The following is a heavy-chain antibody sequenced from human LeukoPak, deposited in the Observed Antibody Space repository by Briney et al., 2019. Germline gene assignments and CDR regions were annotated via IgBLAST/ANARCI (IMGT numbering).Heavy chain of an antibody. CDR1: GFTFTSAW. CDR3: AAWFGESVP. D-gene: IGHD3-10*01. CDR2: MNEDGSGR. Sequence: GGSLRLSCAASGFTFTSAWMSWLRQTLEKGLEWVAHMNEDGSGRFYVDSAKGRFTISRDDTQNSVYLQMNSLRVEDTAVYYCAAWFGESVPWGQGTLVTVSS. J-gene: IGHJ5*02. V-gene: IGHV3-7*01.